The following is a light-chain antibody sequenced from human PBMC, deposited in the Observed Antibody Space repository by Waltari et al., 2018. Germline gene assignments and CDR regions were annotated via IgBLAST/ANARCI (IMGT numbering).Light chain of an antibody. J-gene: IGLJ3*02. Sequence: QSALTPPRSVSGSPGQSVTISCTGSSRDVGAWRFVSWYQQHPGKAPKVLIFDVNKRPSGVPDRFSGSKSGNTAFLTISGLQADDEVDYYCCAYAGSYTWVFGGGTRLTVL. V-gene: IGLV2-11*01. CDR1: SRDVGAWRF. CDR3: CAYAGSYTWV. CDR2: DVN.